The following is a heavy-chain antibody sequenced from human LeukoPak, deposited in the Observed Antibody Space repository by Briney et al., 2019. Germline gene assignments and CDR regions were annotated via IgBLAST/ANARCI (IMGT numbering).Heavy chain of an antibody. J-gene: IGHJ5*02. CDR2: IYPGDSDT. CDR1: GYSFTSYW. D-gene: IGHD2-2*02. V-gene: IGHV5-51*03. Sequence: KPGESLKISCKGSGYSFTSYWIGWVRQMPGKGLEWMGIIYPGDSDTRYSPSFQGQVTISADKSISTAYLQWSSLKASDTAMYYCARLRYCSSTSCYTGWFDPWGQGTLVTVSS. CDR3: ARLRYCSSTSCYTGWFDP.